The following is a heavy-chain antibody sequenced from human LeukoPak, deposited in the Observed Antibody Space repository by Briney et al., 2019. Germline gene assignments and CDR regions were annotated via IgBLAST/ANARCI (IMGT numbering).Heavy chain of an antibody. CDR1: GFTFSSHA. J-gene: IGHJ4*02. CDR2: ISGSGGST. CDR3: AKDPDDFWSGYYPFDY. V-gene: IGHV3-23*01. D-gene: IGHD3-3*01. Sequence: GGSLRLSCAASGFTFSSHAMSWVRQAPGKGLEWVSAISGSGGSTYYADSVKGRFTISRDNSKNTLYLQMNSLRAEDTAVYYCAKDPDDFWSGYYPFDYWGQGTLVTVSS.